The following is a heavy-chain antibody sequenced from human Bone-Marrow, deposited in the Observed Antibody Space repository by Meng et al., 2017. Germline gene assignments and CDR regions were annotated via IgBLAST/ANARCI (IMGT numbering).Heavy chain of an antibody. CDR1: GYPFTDYY. Sequence: ASVKVSCKPSGYPFTDYYIHWVRQAPGQGLEWMGHIIPNSGDTLYAPKFQGRVSMTADTSIGTAYVELSGLRSDDTAIYYCVRDENISLGKLFGDYWGQGTLVTVSS. J-gene: IGHJ4*02. D-gene: IGHD2-21*01. CDR2: IIPNSGDT. CDR3: VRDENISLGKLFGDY. V-gene: IGHV1-2*06.